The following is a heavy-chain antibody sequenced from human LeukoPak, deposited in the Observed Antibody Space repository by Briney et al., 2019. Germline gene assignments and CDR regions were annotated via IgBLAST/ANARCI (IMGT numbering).Heavy chain of an antibody. J-gene: IGHJ6*02. CDR3: ARDRQYDMDV. V-gene: IGHV3-74*01. CDR1: GFTFSSYW. CDR2: INSDGSST. Sequence: GGSLRLSCAASGFTFSSYWMHWARQTPGKGLVWVSHINSDGSSTSYADSVKGRFTISRDNAKNTVYLQMNSLRVEDTAVYYCARDRQYDMDVWGQGTTVTVSS.